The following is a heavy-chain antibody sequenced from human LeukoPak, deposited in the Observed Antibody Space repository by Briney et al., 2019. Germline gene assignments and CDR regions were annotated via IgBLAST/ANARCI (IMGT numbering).Heavy chain of an antibody. D-gene: IGHD6-13*01. CDR3: ASGYSSSTLFDY. CDR1: GGSISSYY. J-gene: IGHJ4*02. CDR2: IYTSGST. V-gene: IGHV4-4*07. Sequence: SETLSLTCTVSGGSISSYYWSWIRQPAGKGLGWIGRIYTSGSTNYNPSLKSRVTISVDTSKNQFSLKLSSVTAADTAVYYCASGYSSSTLFDYWGQGTLVTVSS.